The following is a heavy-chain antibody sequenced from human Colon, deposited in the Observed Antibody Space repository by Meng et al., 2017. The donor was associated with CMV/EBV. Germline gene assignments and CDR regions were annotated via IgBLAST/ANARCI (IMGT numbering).Heavy chain of an antibody. V-gene: IGHV3-21*01. CDR1: GFTFSSYS. Sequence: GESLKISCAASGFTFSSYSMNWVRQAPGKGLEWVSSISSSSSYIYHADSVKGRFTISRDNAKNSLYLQMNSLRAEDTAVYYCAREKRGYSGYNYYGMDVWGQGTTVTVSS. CDR3: AREKRGYSGYNYYGMDV. D-gene: IGHD5-12*01. CDR2: ISSSSSYI. J-gene: IGHJ6*02.